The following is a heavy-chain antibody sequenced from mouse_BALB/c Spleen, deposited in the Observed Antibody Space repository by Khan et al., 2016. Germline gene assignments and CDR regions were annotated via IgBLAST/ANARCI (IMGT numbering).Heavy chain of an antibody. CDR2: INLDSSTI. V-gene: IGHV4-1*02. CDR1: GFDFSRYW. D-gene: IGHD1-2*01. J-gene: IGHJ3*01. Sequence: EVKLLEPGGGLVQPGGSLKLSCVASGFDFSRYWMSWVRQAPGKGLEWIGEINLDSSTINYTPSLKDKFIISRDNAKNTLYLQMSKVRSEDTALSYCATLHYYGRFAYWGQGTLVTVSA. CDR3: ATLHYYGRFAY.